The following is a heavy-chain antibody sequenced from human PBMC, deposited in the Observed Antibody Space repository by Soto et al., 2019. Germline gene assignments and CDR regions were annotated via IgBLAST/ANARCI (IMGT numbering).Heavy chain of an antibody. CDR3: AKDITGYSGYDYY. J-gene: IGHJ4*02. CDR2: ISWNSGSI. V-gene: IGHV3-9*01. D-gene: IGHD5-12*01. Sequence: GGSLRLSCAASGFTFDDYAMHWVRQAPGKGLEWVSGISWNSGSIGYADSVKGRFTISRDNAKNSLYLQMNSLRAEDTALYYCAKDITGYSGYDYYWGQGTLVTVSS. CDR1: GFTFDDYA.